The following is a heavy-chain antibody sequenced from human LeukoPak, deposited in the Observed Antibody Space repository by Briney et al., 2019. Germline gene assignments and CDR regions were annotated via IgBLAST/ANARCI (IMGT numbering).Heavy chain of an antibody. J-gene: IGHJ3*02. V-gene: IGHV3-23*01. D-gene: IGHD3-10*01. Sequence: GGSLRLSFAASGFSFDNYAMTWVRQAPGKGLEWVSSLSGTGGGTWYAGSVKGRFTISRDNSKNTVYLQMNSLRVEDTAIYYCAKDRTPYSRSGGYYLGAFDIWGHGTLLTVSS. CDR3: AKDRTPYSRSGGYYLGAFDI. CDR1: GFSFDNYA. CDR2: LSGTGGGT.